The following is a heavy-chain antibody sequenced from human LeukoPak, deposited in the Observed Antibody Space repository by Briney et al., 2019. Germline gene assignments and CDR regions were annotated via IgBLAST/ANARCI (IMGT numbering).Heavy chain of an antibody. D-gene: IGHD4-17*01. CDR3: ARGIESYGDYGY. V-gene: IGHV4-59*01. Sequence: SETLSLTCTVSGGSISGSSRSWIRQPPGKGLEWIASIYSSGGTTYYPSLKSRVTILIDKSKNQLSLQQNDLPAAETAIYYCARGIESYGDYGYWGQGIVVTVSS. CDR1: GGSISGSS. CDR2: IYSSGGT. J-gene: IGHJ4*02.